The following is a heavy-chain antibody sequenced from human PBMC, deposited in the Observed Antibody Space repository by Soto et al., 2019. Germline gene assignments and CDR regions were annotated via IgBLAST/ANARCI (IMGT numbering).Heavy chain of an antibody. CDR1: GFTFSSYG. CDR2: ISYDGSNK. V-gene: IGHV3-30*18. CDR3: AKVSTYAVRGVQPYGMDV. Sequence: GGSLRLSCAASGFTFSSYGMHWVRQAPGKGLEWVAVISYDGSNKYYADSVKGRFTISRDNSKNTLYLQMNSLRAEDTAVYYCAKVSTYAVRGVQPYGMDVWGQGTTVTVSS. D-gene: IGHD3-10*01. J-gene: IGHJ6*02.